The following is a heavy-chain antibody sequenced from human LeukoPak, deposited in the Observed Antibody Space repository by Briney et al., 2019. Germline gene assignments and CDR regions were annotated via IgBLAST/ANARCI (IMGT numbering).Heavy chain of an antibody. J-gene: IGHJ3*02. Sequence: SETLSLTCTVSGDSIRSYYWSWIRQPPGKGLEWIGYIYHSGSATYNPSLKSRATISVDTSKNQLSLKLTSVTAADTAVYYCAKSNGYGLVDIWGQGTMVTVSS. D-gene: IGHD3-10*01. CDR3: AKSNGYGLVDI. CDR1: GDSIRSYY. CDR2: IYHSGSA. V-gene: IGHV4-59*01.